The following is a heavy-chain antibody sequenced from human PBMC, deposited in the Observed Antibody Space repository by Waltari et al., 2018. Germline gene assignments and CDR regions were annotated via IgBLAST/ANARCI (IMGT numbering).Heavy chain of an antibody. CDR2: IYTSGST. D-gene: IGHD3-22*01. Sequence: QVQLQESGPGLVKPSQTLSLTCTVSGGSISSGSYYWSWIRQPAGKGLEWIGYIYTSGSTNYNPALKSRVTISVDTSKNQFSLKLSSVTAADTAVYYCASQYYYDSSGGGKYDYWGQGTLVTVSS. CDR3: ASQYYYDSSGGGKYDY. CDR1: GGSISSGSYY. J-gene: IGHJ4*02. V-gene: IGHV4-61*09.